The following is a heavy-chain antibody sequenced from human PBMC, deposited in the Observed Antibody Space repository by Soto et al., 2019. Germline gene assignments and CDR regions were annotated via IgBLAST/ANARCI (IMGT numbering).Heavy chain of an antibody. CDR1: GFSINTFW. CDR2: INQEGNAK. V-gene: IGHV3-7*01. J-gene: IGHJ4*02. CDR3: AAWDISNI. Sequence: AGGSLRLSCSGFGFSINTFWMNWIRQTPGKGLEWVANINQEGNAKTYADPVKGRFIVSRDNTRNSLDLQMNSLRVEDSAVYFCAAWDISNIWGQGTLVTVSS. D-gene: IGHD2-15*01.